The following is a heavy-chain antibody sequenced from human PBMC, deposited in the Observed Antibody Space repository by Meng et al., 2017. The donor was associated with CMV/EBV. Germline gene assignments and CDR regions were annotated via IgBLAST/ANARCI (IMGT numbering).Heavy chain of an antibody. V-gene: IGHV3-23*01. J-gene: IGHJ1*01. Sequence: GESLKISCAASGFTFSSYSMNWVRRAPGKGLEWVSAISGSGGSTYYADSVKGRFTISRDNSKNTLYLQMNSLRAEDTAVYYCAKDHIRTPAEYFQHWGQGTLVTVSS. CDR3: AKDHIRTPAEYFQH. CDR1: GFTFSSYS. D-gene: IGHD2-21*01. CDR2: ISGSGGST.